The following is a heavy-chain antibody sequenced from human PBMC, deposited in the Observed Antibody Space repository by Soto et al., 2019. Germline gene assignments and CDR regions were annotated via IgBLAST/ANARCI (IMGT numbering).Heavy chain of an antibody. CDR2: ISSDNNYI. D-gene: IGHD2-8*01. V-gene: IGHV3-21*01. CDR3: ARGRTCTVASGHGGGDY. Sequence: EVQLVESGGGLVKPGGSLRLSCVASGFTFSAYSMNWVRQAPGKGLQWVSSISSDNNYIYYADSVKGSFSISRDNAKQSLLLQMDSLSAEDTAVYFCARGRTCTVASGHGGGDYGGQGVLVSVSS. CDR1: GFTFSAYS. J-gene: IGHJ4*02.